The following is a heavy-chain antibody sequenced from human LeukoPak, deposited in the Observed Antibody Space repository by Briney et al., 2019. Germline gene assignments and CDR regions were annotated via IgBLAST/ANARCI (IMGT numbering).Heavy chain of an antibody. CDR1: GGTFGSYA. Sequence: SVKVSCKASGGTFGSYAISWVRQAPGQGLEWMGGIIPIFGTANYAQKFQGRVTITTDESTSTAYMELSSLRSEDTAVYYCARGYDILTGYLLFDYWGQGTLVTVSS. CDR2: IIPIFGTA. D-gene: IGHD3-9*01. J-gene: IGHJ4*02. V-gene: IGHV1-69*05. CDR3: ARGYDILTGYLLFDY.